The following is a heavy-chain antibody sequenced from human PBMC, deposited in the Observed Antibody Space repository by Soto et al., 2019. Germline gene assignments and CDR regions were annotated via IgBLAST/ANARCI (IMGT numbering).Heavy chain of an antibody. Sequence: GESLKISCKGSGYSFTSYWISWVRQMPGKGLEWMGRIDPSDSYTNYSPSFQGHVTISADKTISTAYLQWSSLKASDTAMYYCAIHKRYYYDSSGYNYYGLDVWGQGTTVTVSS. J-gene: IGHJ6*02. CDR3: AIHKRYYYDSSGYNYYGLDV. CDR1: GYSFTSYW. CDR2: IDPSDSYT. V-gene: IGHV5-10-1*01. D-gene: IGHD3-22*01.